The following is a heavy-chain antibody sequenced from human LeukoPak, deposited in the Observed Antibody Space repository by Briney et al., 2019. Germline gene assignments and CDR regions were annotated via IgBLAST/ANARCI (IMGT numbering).Heavy chain of an antibody. V-gene: IGHV4-39*01. CDR1: AASISSSSHH. J-gene: IGHJ5*01. Sequence: SETLSLTCTISAASISSSSHHWGWIRQSPGKGLEWIGSIYSGRTFYYNPSLNSRVTISVVTSDQFTLQLNSVTAADTAVYYCVRHDGRGGATMGAFDSWGQGSLVTVSS. D-gene: IGHD5-12*01. CDR2: IYSGRTF. CDR3: VRHDGRGGATMGAFDS.